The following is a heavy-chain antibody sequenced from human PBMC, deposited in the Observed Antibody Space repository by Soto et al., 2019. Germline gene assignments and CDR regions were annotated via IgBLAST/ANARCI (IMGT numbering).Heavy chain of an antibody. CDR1: GYTFTSYY. CDR3: ARGSYYGSGSYSDLDY. J-gene: IGHJ4*02. Sequence: QVQLVQSGAEVKKPGASVKVSCKASGYTFTSYYMHWVRQAPGQGLEWMGIINPSGGSTSYAQKFQGRVTMTXXTXTXXVYMELSSLRSEDTAVYYCARGSYYGSGSYSDLDYWGQGTLVTVSS. V-gene: IGHV1-46*03. CDR2: INPSGGST. D-gene: IGHD3-10*01.